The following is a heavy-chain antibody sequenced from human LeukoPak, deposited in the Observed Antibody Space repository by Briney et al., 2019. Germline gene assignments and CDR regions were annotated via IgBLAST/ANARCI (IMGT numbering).Heavy chain of an antibody. CDR3: ARDVSAGSQFFDY. V-gene: IGHV1-46*01. CDR1: GYTFTNFY. D-gene: IGHD6-19*01. J-gene: IGHJ4*02. Sequence: ASVTVSCTASGYTFTNFYMHWVRQAPGQGLEWMGIINPSGGTTTYAQKFQGRVTMTRHTSTNTVYMDLSSLRSEDTAVYYCARDVSAGSQFFDYWGQGTLVTVSS. CDR2: INPSGGTT.